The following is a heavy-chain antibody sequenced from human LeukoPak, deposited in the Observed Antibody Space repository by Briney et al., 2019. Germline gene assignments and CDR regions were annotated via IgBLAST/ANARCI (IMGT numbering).Heavy chain of an antibody. J-gene: IGHJ4*02. CDR1: GFTFSSYW. V-gene: IGHV3-7*04. CDR2: IKQDGSEK. Sequence: GGSLRLSCAASGFTFSSYWMSWVRQAPGKGLEWVANIKQDGSEKYYVDSMKGRFTISRDNAKNSVYLQMNGLRAVDTAVYYCAGGTFMFDYWGQGTLVTVSS. D-gene: IGHD1-7*01. CDR3: AGGTFMFDY.